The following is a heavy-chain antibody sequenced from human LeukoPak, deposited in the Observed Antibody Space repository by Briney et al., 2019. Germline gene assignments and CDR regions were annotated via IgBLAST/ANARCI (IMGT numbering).Heavy chain of an antibody. D-gene: IGHD3-22*01. CDR2: IFYSGTT. CDR1: GGSISSYY. CDR3: ARGGWNKFDY. J-gene: IGHJ4*02. V-gene: IGHV4-59*01. Sequence: SETLSLTCTVSGGSISSYYWSWIRQPPGKGLEWIGFIFYSGTTNYNPSLKSRVTISVDTSKNQFSLKLSSATAADTAVYYCARGGWNKFDYWGQGTLVTVSS.